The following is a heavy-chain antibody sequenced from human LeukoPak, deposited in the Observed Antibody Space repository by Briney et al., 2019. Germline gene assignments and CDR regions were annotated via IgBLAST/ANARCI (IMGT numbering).Heavy chain of an antibody. J-gene: IGHJ4*02. CDR2: ISSSSSYI. D-gene: IGHD3-22*01. V-gene: IGHV3-21*01. Sequence: PGGSLRLSCAASGFTFSSYSMNWVRQAPGKGLEWVSSISSSSSYIYYADSVKGRFTISRDNAKNSLYLQMNSLRAEDTAVYYCARIDSSHYYDSSGYHGSFDYWDQGTLVTVSS. CDR1: GFTFSSYS. CDR3: ARIDSSHYYDSSGYHGSFDY.